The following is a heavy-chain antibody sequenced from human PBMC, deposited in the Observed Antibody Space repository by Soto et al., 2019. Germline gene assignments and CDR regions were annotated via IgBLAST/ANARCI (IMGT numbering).Heavy chain of an antibody. CDR3: ARDRPEDIVVVPAATAFDY. V-gene: IGHV1-69*08. CDR1: GGTFSSYT. D-gene: IGHD2-2*01. CDR2: IIPILGIA. J-gene: IGHJ4*02. Sequence: QVQLVQSGAEVKKPGSSVKVSCKASGGTFSSYTISWVRQAPGQGLEWMGRIIPILGIANYAQKFQGRVTITADKSTSTAYMERSRLRSEDTAVYYCARDRPEDIVVVPAATAFDYWGQGTLVTVSS.